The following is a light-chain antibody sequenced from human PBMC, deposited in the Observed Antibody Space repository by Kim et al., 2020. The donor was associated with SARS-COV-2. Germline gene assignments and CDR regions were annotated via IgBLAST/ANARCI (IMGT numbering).Light chain of an antibody. CDR2: GVS. CDR1: SSVVVGNNF. J-gene: IGLJ3*02. CDR3: SSYAASNNWV. V-gene: IGLV2-8*01. Sequence: GQPVTISCSGTSSVVVGNNFVSGYHQHPGKAPHLMIHGVSKRPSGVPDRFSDSTWVNTASLTVSGLLAEDEADYYCSSYAASNNWVFGGGTQLTVL.